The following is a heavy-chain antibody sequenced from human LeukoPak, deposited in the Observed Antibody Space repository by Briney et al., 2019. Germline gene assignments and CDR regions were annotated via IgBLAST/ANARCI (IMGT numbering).Heavy chain of an antibody. J-gene: IGHJ3*02. Sequence: ASVKVSCKASGGTFSSYAISWVRQAPGQGLEWMGGIIPIFGTANYAQKFQGRVTITADESTSTAYMELSSLRSEDTAVYYCARPRGTGFGELDAFDIWGQGTMVTASS. CDR2: IIPIFGTA. CDR3: ARPRGTGFGELDAFDI. D-gene: IGHD3-10*01. CDR1: GGTFSSYA. V-gene: IGHV1-69*01.